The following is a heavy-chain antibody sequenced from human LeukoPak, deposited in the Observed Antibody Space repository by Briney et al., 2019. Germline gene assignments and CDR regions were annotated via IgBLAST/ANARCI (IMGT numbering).Heavy chain of an antibody. V-gene: IGHV1-2*02. Sequence: GASVKVSCKASGYTFTNYYMHWVRQAPGQGLEWMGWIDPNSGGTNYAQKFQGRITMTRDTSITTAYMELSSLRSDDTAVYYCAGGRTDIVVVPATLRNYYFDYWGQGTLVTVSS. D-gene: IGHD2-2*01. CDR3: AGGRTDIVVVPATLRNYYFDY. J-gene: IGHJ4*02. CDR2: IDPNSGGT. CDR1: GYTFTNYY.